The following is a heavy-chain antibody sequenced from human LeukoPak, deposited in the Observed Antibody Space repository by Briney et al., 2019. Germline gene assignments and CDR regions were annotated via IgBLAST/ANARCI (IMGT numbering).Heavy chain of an antibody. J-gene: IGHJ3*02. V-gene: IGHV4-39*01. CDR3: ARHIYSGTDGDAFDI. Sequence: SETLSLTCTVSGGSISSSSYYWGWSRHPPGNGLEWIGTIYYSGSTYYGPSLKSRVTMSVYTSKNQFSLKLNSVTAADTAVYYCARHIYSGTDGDAFDIWGQGTMVTVSS. CDR1: GGSISSSSYY. CDR2: IYYSGST. D-gene: IGHD1-26*01.